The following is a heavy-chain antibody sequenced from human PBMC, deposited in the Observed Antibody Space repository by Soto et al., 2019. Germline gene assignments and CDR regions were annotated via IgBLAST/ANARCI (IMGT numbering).Heavy chain of an antibody. J-gene: IGHJ6*02. Sequence: GASVKVSCKASGGTFSSYAISWVRQAPGQGLEWMGGIIPIFGTANYAQKFQGRVTITADESTSTAYMELSSLRSEDTAVYYCARDCSSTSCSFNDYYGMDVWGQGTTVTVSS. V-gene: IGHV1-69*13. CDR3: ARDCSSTSCSFNDYYGMDV. CDR2: IIPIFGTA. D-gene: IGHD2-2*01. CDR1: GGTFSSYA.